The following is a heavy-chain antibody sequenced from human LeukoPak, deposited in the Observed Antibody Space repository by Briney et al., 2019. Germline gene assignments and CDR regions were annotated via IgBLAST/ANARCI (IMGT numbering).Heavy chain of an antibody. CDR2: IYHSGST. CDR3: ARQNPIVGMGY. Sequence: PSETLSLTCAVSGYSISSGYYWGWIRQPPGKGLEWIGSIYHSGSTYYNPSLKSRVTISVDTSKNQFSLKLSSVTAADTAVYYCARQNPIVGMGYWGQGTLVTVSS. V-gene: IGHV4-38-2*01. CDR1: GYSISSGYY. D-gene: IGHD1-26*01. J-gene: IGHJ4*02.